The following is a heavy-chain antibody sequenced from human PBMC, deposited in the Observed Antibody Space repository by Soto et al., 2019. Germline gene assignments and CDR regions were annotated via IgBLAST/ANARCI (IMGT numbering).Heavy chain of an antibody. CDR3: ARDPASSSLGVDY. Sequence: ASVKVSCKASGGTFGSYAISWVRQAPGQGLEWMGGIIPIFGTANYAQKFQGRVTITADESTSTAYMELSSLRSEDTAVYYCARDPASSSLGVDYWGQGTLVTVSS. CDR2: IIPIFGTA. J-gene: IGHJ4*02. V-gene: IGHV1-69*13. D-gene: IGHD6-6*01. CDR1: GGTFGSYA.